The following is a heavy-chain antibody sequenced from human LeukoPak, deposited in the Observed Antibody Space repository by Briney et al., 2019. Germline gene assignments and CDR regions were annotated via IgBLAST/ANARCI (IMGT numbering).Heavy chain of an antibody. D-gene: IGHD3-10*01. Sequence: PSETLSLTCAVSGDSISSHNLWSWGRPSPGKGQEWIGEIYHSGTTNYSASLKSRVTLSVDKSKNQLAQMLTSVTAADTAVYFCASCLFDYYYFDQWGQGTLVTDSS. CDR1: GDSISSHNL. V-gene: IGHV4-4*02. CDR2: IYHSGTT. CDR3: ASCLFDYYYFDQ. J-gene: IGHJ4*02.